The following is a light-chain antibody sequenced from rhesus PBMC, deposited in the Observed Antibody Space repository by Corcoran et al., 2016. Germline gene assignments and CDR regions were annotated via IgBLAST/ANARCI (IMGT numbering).Light chain of an antibody. CDR3: QHYYDNPLT. CDR2: AAS. V-gene: IGKV1-25*02. J-gene: IGKJ4*01. Sequence: DIPMSQPPSSLSASVGDRVTISCRASQNIYSNLAWYQQKPGKAPKLLIYAASSLQTGIPSRFSGSGSGTDCTLTISSLQPEDSAAYYCQHYYDNPLTFGGGTKVELK. CDR1: QNIYSN.